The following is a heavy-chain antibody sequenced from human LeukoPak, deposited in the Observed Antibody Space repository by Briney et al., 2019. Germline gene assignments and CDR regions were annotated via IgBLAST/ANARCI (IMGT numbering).Heavy chain of an antibody. D-gene: IGHD5-12*01. Sequence: SETLSLTCAVYGGSFSGYYWSWIRQPPGKGLEWTGEINHSGSTNYNPSLKSRVTISVDTSKNQFSLKSSSVTAADTAVYYCARVHSGYDYGSEIDYWGQGTLVTVSS. CDR3: ARVHSGYDYGSEIDY. CDR2: INHSGST. CDR1: GGSFSGYY. V-gene: IGHV4-34*01. J-gene: IGHJ4*02.